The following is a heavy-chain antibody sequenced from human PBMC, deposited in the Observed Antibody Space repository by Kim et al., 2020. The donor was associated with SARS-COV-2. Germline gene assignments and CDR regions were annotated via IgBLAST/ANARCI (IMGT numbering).Heavy chain of an antibody. V-gene: IGHV3-11*06. CDR2: ISSSSSYT. Sequence: GGSLRLSCAASGFTFSDYYMSWIRQAPGKGLEWVSYISSSSSYTNYADSVKGRFTISRDNAKNSLYLQMNSLRAEDMAVYYCAREVYDSSGSYYFDYWGQGTLVTVSS. D-gene: IGHD3-22*01. J-gene: IGHJ4*02. CDR3: AREVYDSSGSYYFDY. CDR1: GFTFSDYY.